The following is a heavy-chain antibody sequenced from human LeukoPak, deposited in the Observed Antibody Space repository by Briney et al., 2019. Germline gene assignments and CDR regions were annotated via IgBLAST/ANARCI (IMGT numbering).Heavy chain of an antibody. CDR3: ARGDYDSSGYPHFQH. CDR1: GGSISSYY. D-gene: IGHD3-22*01. Sequence: SETLSLTCTVSGGSISSYYWSWIRQPPGKGLEWIGYIYYSGSTNYNPSLKNRVTISVDTSKNQFSLKLSSVTAADTAVYYCARGDYDSSGYPHFQHWGQGTLVTVSS. V-gene: IGHV4-59*12. CDR2: IYYSGST. J-gene: IGHJ1*01.